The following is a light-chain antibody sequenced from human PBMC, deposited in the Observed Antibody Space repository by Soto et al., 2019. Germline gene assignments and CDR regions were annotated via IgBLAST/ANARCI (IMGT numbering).Light chain of an antibody. J-gene: IGLJ2*01. CDR2: EVS. CDR3: SSYTSSSTPVV. Sequence: QSALTQPASVSGSPGQSITISCTGTSSDVGGYNYVSWYQQYPGKAPKLMISEVSNRPSGVSNRFSGSKSGNTASLTISGLQAEDEADYYCSSYTSSSTPVVFGGGTKLTVL. CDR1: SSDVGGYNY. V-gene: IGLV2-14*01.